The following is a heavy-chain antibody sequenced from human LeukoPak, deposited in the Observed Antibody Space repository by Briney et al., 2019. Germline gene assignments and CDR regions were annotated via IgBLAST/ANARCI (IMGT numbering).Heavy chain of an antibody. V-gene: IGHV3-43*02. D-gene: IGHD1-26*01. J-gene: IGHJ6*02. CDR2: ISGDGGST. CDR1: GFTFDDYA. CDR3: AKDTVGATIDYYYYYGMDV. Sequence: GGSLRLSCAASGFTFDDYAMHWVRQAPGKGLERVSLISGDGGSTYYADSVKGRFTISRDNSKNSLYLQMNSLRTEDTALYYCAKDTVGATIDYYYYYGMDVWGQGTTVTVSS.